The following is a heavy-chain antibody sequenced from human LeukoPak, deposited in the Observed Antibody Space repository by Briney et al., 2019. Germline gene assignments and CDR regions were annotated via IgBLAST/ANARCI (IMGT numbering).Heavy chain of an antibody. CDR1: GFTFSSFA. CDR2: ISYHGSDT. J-gene: IGHJ4*02. D-gene: IGHD1-26*01. V-gene: IGHV3-30*18. Sequence: PGRPLRLSCAASGFTFSSFAMHWVRQAPGKGLEWVAVISYHGSDTYYADSVRGRFTISRDNSKNTLYLQMNSLRADDTAVYYCAKRKVKWELDYWGQGTLVTVSS. CDR3: AKRKVKWELDY.